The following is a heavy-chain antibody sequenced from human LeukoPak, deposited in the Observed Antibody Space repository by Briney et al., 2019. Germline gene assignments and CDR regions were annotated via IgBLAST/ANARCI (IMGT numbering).Heavy chain of an antibody. V-gene: IGHV3-23*01. CDR3: AKDRPLLGYCSSTSCYRGYDAFDI. Sequence: HPGGSLRLSCAASGFTFSSYAVSWVRQAPGKGLEWVSAVSGSGGSTYYADSVKGRFTISRDNSKNTLDLQMNSLRAEDTAIYYCAKDRPLLGYCSSTSCYRGYDAFDIWGQGTMVTVSS. J-gene: IGHJ3*02. CDR1: GFTFSSYA. D-gene: IGHD2-2*01. CDR2: VSGSGGST.